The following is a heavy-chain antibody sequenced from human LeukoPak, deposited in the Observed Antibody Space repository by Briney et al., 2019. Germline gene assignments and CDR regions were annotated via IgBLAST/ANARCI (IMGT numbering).Heavy chain of an antibody. CDR1: GYTFTSYD. V-gene: IGHV1-8*01. D-gene: IGHD3-10*01. CDR2: MNPNSGHT. CDR3: ARVPTDYYGSGSYFFDY. J-gene: IGHJ4*02. Sequence: ASVKVSCKASGYTFTSYDINWVRQATGQGLEWMGWMNPNSGHTGYAQKFQGRVTMTRDTSISTAYMELSSLRSDDTAVYYCARVPTDYYGSGSYFFDYWGQGTLVTVSS.